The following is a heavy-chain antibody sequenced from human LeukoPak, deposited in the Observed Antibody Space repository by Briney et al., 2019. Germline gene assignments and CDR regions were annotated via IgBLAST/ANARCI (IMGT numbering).Heavy chain of an antibody. Sequence: SETLSLTCTVSGGSISSYYWSWIRQPPGKGLEWIGYIYYSGSTNYNPSLKSRVTISVDTSKNQFSLKLSSVTAADTAVYYCARQYFYGSGSLPIDSWGQGTLVTVSS. CDR2: IYYSGST. CDR1: GGSISSYY. CDR3: ARQYFYGSGSLPIDS. J-gene: IGHJ4*02. D-gene: IGHD3-10*01. V-gene: IGHV4-59*01.